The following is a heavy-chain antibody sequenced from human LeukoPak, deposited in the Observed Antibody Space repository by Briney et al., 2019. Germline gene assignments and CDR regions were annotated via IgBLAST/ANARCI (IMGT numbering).Heavy chain of an antibody. V-gene: IGHV3-21*01. CDR3: ARDGYGSGSYPLDY. Sequence: PGGSLRLSCADSGFTFSSYRMNWVRQAPGKGLEWVSSISSSSSYIYYADSVKGRFTISRDNAKNSLYLQMNSLRAEDTAVYYCARDGYGSGSYPLDYWGQGTLVTVSS. CDR1: GFTFSSYR. D-gene: IGHD3-10*01. J-gene: IGHJ4*02. CDR2: ISSSSSYI.